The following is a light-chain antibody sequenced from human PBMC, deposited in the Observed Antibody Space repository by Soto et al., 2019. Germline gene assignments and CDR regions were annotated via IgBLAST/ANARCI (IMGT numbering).Light chain of an antibody. Sequence: RVTTQSPATLSVSPGERATLSCRASQNVAGDLAWYQQKPCQAPRLLIYRTSTRATGIPARFSGSWSGTEFALTISSLQSEDFAVYYCQEYNSWSSCGQGTKVEIK. J-gene: IGKJ1*01. V-gene: IGKV3-15*01. CDR3: QEYNSWSS. CDR1: QNVAGD. CDR2: RTS.